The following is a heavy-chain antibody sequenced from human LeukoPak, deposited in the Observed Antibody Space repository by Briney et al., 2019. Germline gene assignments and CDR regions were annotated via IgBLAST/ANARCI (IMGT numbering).Heavy chain of an antibody. V-gene: IGHV1-2*04. Sequence: GASVKVSCKASGYTFTGYYMHWVRQAPGQGLEWMGWINPNSGGTNYAQKFQGWVTMTRDTSISTAYMELSRLRSDDTAVYYCARDGGSREWNENAFDIWGQGTMVTVSS. CDR1: GYTFTGYY. J-gene: IGHJ3*02. D-gene: IGHD1-1*01. CDR2: INPNSGGT. CDR3: ARDGGSREWNENAFDI.